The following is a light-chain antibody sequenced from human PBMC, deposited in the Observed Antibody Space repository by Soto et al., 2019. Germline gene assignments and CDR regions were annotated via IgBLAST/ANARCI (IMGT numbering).Light chain of an antibody. CDR1: SSDVGGSNY. CDR2: DVH. CDR3: SSYRSGSTLV. V-gene: IGLV2-14*01. J-gene: IGLJ2*01. Sequence: QSALTQPASVSGSPGQSITISCTGTSSDVGGSNYASWYQQHPGKAPKLMIYDVHNRPSGISNRFSGSKSGNTASLTISGLQAEDEADYYCSSYRSGSTLVFGGGTKLTVL.